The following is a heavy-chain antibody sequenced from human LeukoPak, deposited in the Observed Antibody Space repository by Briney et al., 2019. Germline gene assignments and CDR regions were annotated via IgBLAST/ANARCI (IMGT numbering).Heavy chain of an antibody. J-gene: IGHJ4*02. CDR2: IYYSGST. V-gene: IGHV4-30-4*08. CDR3: ARGPTYPLGFLESFLFDY. Sequence: SETLSLTCTVSGGSISSGDYYWSWIRQPPGRGLEWIGYIYYSGSTYYNPSLKSRVTISVDTSKNQFSLKLSSVTAADTAVYYCARGPTYPLGFLESFLFDYWGQGTLVTVSS. D-gene: IGHD3-3*02. CDR1: GGSISSGDYY.